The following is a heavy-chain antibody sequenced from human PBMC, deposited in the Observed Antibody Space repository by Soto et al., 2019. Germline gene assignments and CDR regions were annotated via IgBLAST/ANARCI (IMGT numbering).Heavy chain of an antibody. CDR3: ARGRFYCSGGSGERNDAFDI. D-gene: IGHD2-15*01. Sequence: EVQLVESGGGLVKPGGSLRLSCAASGFTFSSYSMNWVRQAPGKGLEWVASISSSSSYIYYADSVKGRFTISRDNAKNSLYLQMNSVRAEDTAVYYCARGRFYCSGGSGERNDAFDIWGQGTMVTVSS. CDR1: GFTFSSYS. V-gene: IGHV3-21*01. J-gene: IGHJ3*02. CDR2: ISSSSSYI.